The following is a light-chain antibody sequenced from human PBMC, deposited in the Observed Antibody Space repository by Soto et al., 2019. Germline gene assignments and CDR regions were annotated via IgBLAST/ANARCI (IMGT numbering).Light chain of an antibody. V-gene: IGKV3-20*01. J-gene: IGKJ2*01. Sequence: ESMLTQSPGTLSLSPGERATLSCRASQSVSTRYLAWYQQKPGQAPRLLIYGASISAAGIPDRFSGGGSETDFTLTISRLEREDFAVYYYHQFGSSPLAFTFGQGTKLEI. CDR2: GAS. CDR3: HQFGSSPLAFT. CDR1: QSVSTRY.